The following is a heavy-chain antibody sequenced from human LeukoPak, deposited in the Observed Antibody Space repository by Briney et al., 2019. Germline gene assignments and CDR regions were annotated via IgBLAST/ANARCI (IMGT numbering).Heavy chain of an antibody. CDR3: ARVRAAAGTKYFDL. CDR1: GGSISSYY. J-gene: IGHJ2*01. CDR2: IYYSGST. D-gene: IGHD6-13*01. V-gene: IGHV4-59*01. Sequence: SETLSLTCTVSGGSISSYYWSWIRQPPGKGLEWIGYIYYSGSTNYNPSLKSRVTISVVTSKNQFSLRLSSVTAADTAVYYCARVRAAAGTKYFDLWGRGTLVTVSS.